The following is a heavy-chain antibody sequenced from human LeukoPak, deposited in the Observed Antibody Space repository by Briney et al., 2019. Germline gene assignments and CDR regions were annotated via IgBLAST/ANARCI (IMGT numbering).Heavy chain of an antibody. CDR1: VFILHDYA. CDR3: GKDIEVEMATIVDY. CDR2: ISWDGGST. Sequence: GGSLSLSCASCVFILHDYAMHWVRHPPAKDLEGVSLISWDGGSTHYADSVKDRFTISRDNSKNSLYLQMNSLRTEDTALNYCGKDIEVEMATIVDYWGQRTLVTVSS. V-gene: IGHV3-43*02. J-gene: IGHJ4*02. D-gene: IGHD5-24*01.